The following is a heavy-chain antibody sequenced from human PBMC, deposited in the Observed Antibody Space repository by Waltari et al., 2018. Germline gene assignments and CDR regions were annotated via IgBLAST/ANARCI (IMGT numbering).Heavy chain of an antibody. J-gene: IGHJ4*02. CDR3: ARDQGPTVTTLAFDY. V-gene: IGHV3-53*01. D-gene: IGHD4-17*01. CDR1: GFTVSSNY. CDR2: IYSGGST. Sequence: EVQLVESGGGLIQPGGSLRLSCAASGFTVSSNYMSWVRQAPGKGLEWVSVIYSGGSTYDADSVKGRFTISRDNSKNTLYLQMNSLRAEDTAVYYCARDQGPTVTTLAFDYWGQGTLVTVSS.